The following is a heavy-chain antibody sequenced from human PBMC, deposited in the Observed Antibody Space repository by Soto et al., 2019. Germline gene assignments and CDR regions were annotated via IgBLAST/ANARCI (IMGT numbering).Heavy chain of an antibody. Sequence: GASVKVSCKASGYTFTSYYMHWVRQAPGQGLEWMGIINPSGGSTSYAQKFQGRVTMTRDTSTSTVYMELSSLRSEDTAVYYCAREEGAGYCSSTSCPRYYYYYMDVWGKGTTVTVSS. V-gene: IGHV1-46*03. CDR3: AREEGAGYCSSTSCPRYYYYYMDV. D-gene: IGHD2-2*01. CDR2: INPSGGST. CDR1: GYTFTSYY. J-gene: IGHJ6*03.